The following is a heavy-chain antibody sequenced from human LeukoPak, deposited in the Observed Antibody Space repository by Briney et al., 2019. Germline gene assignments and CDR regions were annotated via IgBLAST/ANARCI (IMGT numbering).Heavy chain of an antibody. CDR2: IYYSGST. V-gene: IGHV4-59*08. J-gene: IGHJ4*02. CDR3: ASDYYDSSGYGY. Sequence: SETLSLTCTVSGGSISSYYWSWIRQPPGKGLEWIGYIYYSGSTNYNPSLKSRVTISVDTSKNQFSLKLSSVTAADTAVYYCASDYYDSSGYGYWGQGTRVTVSS. CDR1: GGSISSYY. D-gene: IGHD3-22*01.